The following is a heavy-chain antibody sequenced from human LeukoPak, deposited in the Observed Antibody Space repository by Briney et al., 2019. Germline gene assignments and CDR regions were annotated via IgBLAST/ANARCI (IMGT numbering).Heavy chain of an antibody. CDR1: GFTFSSYG. CDR3: ARAGYCSGGSCYGVDY. CDR2: IWYDGSNK. Sequence: GRSLRLSCAASGFTFSSYGMHWIRQAPDKGLEWVAVIWYDGSNKYYADSVKGRFTISRDNSKNTLYLQMNSLRAEDTAVYYCARAGYCSGGSCYGVDYWGQGTLVTVSS. J-gene: IGHJ4*02. V-gene: IGHV3-33*01. D-gene: IGHD2-15*01.